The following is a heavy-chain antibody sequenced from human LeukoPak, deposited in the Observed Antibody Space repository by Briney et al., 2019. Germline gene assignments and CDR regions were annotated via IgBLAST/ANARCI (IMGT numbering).Heavy chain of an antibody. D-gene: IGHD1-14*01. V-gene: IGHV1-2*02. CDR1: GYTFTHFY. CDR2: IDPNNGDT. Sequence: ASVKVSCKASGYTFTHFYIHWVRQAPGQGREWLGWIDPNNGDTDYAQKFQGRVTMTRDTSMATAYMQVTGLRYDDPAVYYCAANVETGRGDFDIWGQGTLVTVSS. CDR3: AANVETGRGDFDI. J-gene: IGHJ3*02.